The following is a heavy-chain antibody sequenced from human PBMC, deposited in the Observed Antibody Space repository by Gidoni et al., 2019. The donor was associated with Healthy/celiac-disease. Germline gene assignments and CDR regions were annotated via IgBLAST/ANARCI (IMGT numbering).Heavy chain of an antibody. CDR1: GFTFSSYG. Sequence: QVQLVESGGGVVQPGRSLRLSCAASGFTFSSYGMHWVRQSPGKGLEWVAVISYDGSKKYYSDSVKGRFTISRDNSKNTLYLQMNSLRAEDTAVYYCAKSLSTVVTGWFDPWGQGTLVTVSS. V-gene: IGHV3-30*18. CDR2: ISYDGSKK. J-gene: IGHJ5*02. D-gene: IGHD4-17*01. CDR3: AKSLSTVVTGWFDP.